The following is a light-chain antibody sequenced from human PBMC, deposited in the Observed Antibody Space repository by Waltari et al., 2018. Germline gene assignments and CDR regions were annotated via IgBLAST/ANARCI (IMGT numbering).Light chain of an antibody. CDR2: GAF. Sequence: EVVMTQSPATLSLSPGERATLSGRASQSIGSSLAWYQQKPGQAPSLLITGAFTRATGVPGRFSGSGSGSGTEFTLTIGSLQSEDSAIYYCQQYSNWPMYTFGQGTKLAIK. J-gene: IGKJ2*01. V-gene: IGKV3-15*01. CDR1: QSIGSS. CDR3: QQYSNWPMYT.